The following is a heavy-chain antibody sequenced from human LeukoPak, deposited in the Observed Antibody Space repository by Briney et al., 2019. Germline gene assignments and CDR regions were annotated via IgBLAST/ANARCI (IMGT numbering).Heavy chain of an antibody. V-gene: IGHV1-69*05. Sequence: SVKVSCKASGGTFSSYAISWVRQAPGQGLEWMGGIIPIFGTANYAQKFQGRVTITTDESTSTAYMELSSLRSEDTAVYYCARGSTSQNFWSGYYTGYYYYYMDVWGKGTTVTVSS. J-gene: IGHJ6*03. D-gene: IGHD3-3*01. CDR1: GGTFSSYA. CDR3: ARGSTSQNFWSGYYTGYYYYYMDV. CDR2: IIPIFGTA.